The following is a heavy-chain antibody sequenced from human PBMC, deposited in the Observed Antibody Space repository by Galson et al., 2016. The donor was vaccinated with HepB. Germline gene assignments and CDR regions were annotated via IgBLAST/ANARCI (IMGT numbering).Heavy chain of an antibody. J-gene: IGHJ6*04. CDR2: IWYDENKK. V-gene: IGHV3-33*01. Sequence: SLRLSCAASGFTFSNYGMHWVRQTPGKGLEWVAIIWYDENKKFYTDSAKGRFTISRDNSKNTLYLQMNSLTAGDTAVYYCARGKFDCSGGTCHYYGMDVWGKGTTVTVSS. CDR3: ARGKFDCSGGTCHYYGMDV. CDR1: GFTFSNYG. D-gene: IGHD2-15*01.